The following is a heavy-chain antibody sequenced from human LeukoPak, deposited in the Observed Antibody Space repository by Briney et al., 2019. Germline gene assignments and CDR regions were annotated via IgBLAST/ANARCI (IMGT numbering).Heavy chain of an antibody. CDR3: ASGVDSSGYYYYFDY. CDR2: IYYSGST. D-gene: IGHD3-22*01. V-gene: IGHV4-39*07. Sequence: SETLSLTCTVSGGSISSSSYYWGWIRQPPGTGLEWIGSIYYSGSTYYNPSLKSRVTISVDTSKNQFSLKLSSVTAADTAVYYCASGVDSSGYYYYFDYWGQGTLVTVSS. J-gene: IGHJ4*02. CDR1: GGSISSSSYY.